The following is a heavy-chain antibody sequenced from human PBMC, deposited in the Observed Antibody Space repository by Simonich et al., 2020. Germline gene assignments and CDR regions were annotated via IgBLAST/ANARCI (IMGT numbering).Heavy chain of an antibody. CDR3: ARGRAAAGTGLAEYFQH. D-gene: IGHD6-13*01. CDR1: GYTFTSYD. CDR2: MNPNQGNK. Sequence: QVQLVQSGAEVKKPGASVKVSCKASGYTFTSYDINWVRQATGQGLEWMGWMNPNQGNKGYAQKFQGRVTITRNTSISTAYMELSSLRSEDTAVYYCARGRAAAGTGLAEYFQHWGQGTLVTVSS. J-gene: IGHJ1*01. V-gene: IGHV1-8*03.